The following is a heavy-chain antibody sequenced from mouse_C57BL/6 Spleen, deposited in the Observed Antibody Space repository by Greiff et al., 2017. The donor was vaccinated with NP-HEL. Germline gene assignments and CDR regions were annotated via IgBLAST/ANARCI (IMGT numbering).Heavy chain of an antibody. Sequence: QVQLQQPGAELVRPGTSVKLSCKASGYTFTSYWIHWVKQRPGQGLEWIGVIDPSDSYTNYNQKFKGKATLTVDTSSSTAYMQLSSLTSEDSAVYYCARPYYGSNDFDYWGQGTTLTVSS. CDR1: GYTFTSYW. D-gene: IGHD1-1*01. CDR2: IDPSDSYT. V-gene: IGHV1-59*01. CDR3: ARPYYGSNDFDY. J-gene: IGHJ2*01.